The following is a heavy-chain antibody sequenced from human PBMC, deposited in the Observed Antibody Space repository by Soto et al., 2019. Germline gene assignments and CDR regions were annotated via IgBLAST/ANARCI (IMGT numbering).Heavy chain of an antibody. CDR1: GFTFSSYA. CDR2: ISGSGGST. J-gene: IGHJ6*02. D-gene: IGHD3-3*01. V-gene: IGHV3-23*01. Sequence: GGSLTLSCAASGFTFSSYAMSWVRQAPGKGLEWVSAISGSGGSTYYADSVKGRFTIARDNSKNTLYQQINSMRAEATALYYGEKFRYYDFWRGQGGGGMDVWGQGTTVTVSS. CDR3: EKFRYYDFWRGQGGGGMDV.